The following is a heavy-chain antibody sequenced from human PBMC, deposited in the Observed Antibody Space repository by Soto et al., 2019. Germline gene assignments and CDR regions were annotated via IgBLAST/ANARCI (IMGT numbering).Heavy chain of an antibody. J-gene: IGHJ5*02. D-gene: IGHD3-10*01. CDR2: ISAYNSNT. V-gene: IGHV1-18*01. CDR3: ARGVGSGTYYNQYNWFDP. Sequence: APGKVSRKASWYTFFRYGINLGRQAPGQRVEWMGWISAYNSNTNYAQKLQGRVTMTTDTSTSTAYMELRSLRSDDTAVYYCARGVGSGTYYNQYNWFDPWGQGTLVTVSS. CDR1: WYTFFRYG.